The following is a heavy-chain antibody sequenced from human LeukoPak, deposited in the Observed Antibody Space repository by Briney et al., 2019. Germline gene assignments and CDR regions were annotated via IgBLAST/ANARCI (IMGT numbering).Heavy chain of an antibody. D-gene: IGHD3-10*01. CDR1: GGSISGGGYS. J-gene: IGHJ4*02. CDR3: ASNSMVRGVFYYFDY. CDR2: IYHSGST. Sequence: SETLSLTCAVSGGSISGGGYSWSWIRQPPGKGLEWIGYIYHSGSTYYNPSLKSRVTISVDRSKNQFSLKLSSVTAADTAVYYCASNSMVRGVFYYFDYWGQGTLVTVSS. V-gene: IGHV4-30-2*01.